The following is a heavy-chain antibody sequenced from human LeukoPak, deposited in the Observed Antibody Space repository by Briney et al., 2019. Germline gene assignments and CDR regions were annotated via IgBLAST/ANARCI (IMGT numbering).Heavy chain of an antibody. CDR1: GGSITSYY. V-gene: IGHV4-4*07. Sequence: SETLSLTCTVSGGSITSYYWSWIRQPAGKGLEWIGRIYSSGSTNYNPSLKSRVSISLDKAKNQVPLTLSSVTAADTAVYYCARENTYYYGSGGYYWYFDLWGRGTLVTVSS. CDR3: ARENTYYYGSGGYYWYFDL. CDR2: IYSSGST. D-gene: IGHD3-22*01. J-gene: IGHJ2*01.